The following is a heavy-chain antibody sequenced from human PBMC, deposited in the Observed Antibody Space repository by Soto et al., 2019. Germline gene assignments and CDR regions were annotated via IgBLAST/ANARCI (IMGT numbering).Heavy chain of an antibody. J-gene: IGHJ6*03. CDR2: IRSKANSYAT. CDR3: TRHEDFWSVLKLGWNYYYMDV. Sequence: EVQLVESGGGLVQPGGSLKLSCAASGFTFSGSAMHWVRQASGKGLEWVGRIRSKANSYATAYAASVKGRFTISRDDSKNTAYLQMNSLKTEDTAVYYCTRHEDFWSVLKLGWNYYYMDVWGKGTTVTVSS. V-gene: IGHV3-73*01. D-gene: IGHD3-3*01. CDR1: GFTFSGSA.